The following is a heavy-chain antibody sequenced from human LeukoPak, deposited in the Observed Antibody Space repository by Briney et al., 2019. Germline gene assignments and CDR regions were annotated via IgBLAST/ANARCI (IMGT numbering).Heavy chain of an antibody. D-gene: IGHD2-2*01. CDR3: ARDPGWGYCSSTSCYSIDY. J-gene: IGHJ4*02. CDR2: MNPNSGNT. CDR1: GYTFTSYD. V-gene: IGHV1-8*01. Sequence: ASVKVSCKASGYTFTSYDINWVRQATGQGLEWMGWMNPNSGNTGYAQKFQGRVTMTRNTSISTAYMELSRLRSDDTAVYYCARDPGWGYCSSTSCYSIDYWGQGTLVTVSS.